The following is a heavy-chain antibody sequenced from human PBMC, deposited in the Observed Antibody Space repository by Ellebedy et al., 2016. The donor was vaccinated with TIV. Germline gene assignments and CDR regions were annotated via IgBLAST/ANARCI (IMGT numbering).Heavy chain of an antibody. CDR3: ARDLDKSSGWYGGAAY. D-gene: IGHD6-19*01. CDR2: SSGTGANT. Sequence: GESLKISCAASGFTLNTYAMNWVRQAPRKGLEWVAASSGTGANTYHADSVKGRFTISRDNSMTALYLEMNSLRAEDTAVYYCARDLDKSSGWYGGAAYWGQGTLVTVSS. J-gene: IGHJ4*02. CDR1: GFTLNTYA. V-gene: IGHV3-23*01.